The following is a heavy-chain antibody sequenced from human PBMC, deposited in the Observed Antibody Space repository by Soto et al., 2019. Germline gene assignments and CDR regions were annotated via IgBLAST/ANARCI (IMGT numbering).Heavy chain of an antibody. CDR3: AREGASGSHIGY. CDR2: IIPIFGTA. CDR1: GGTFSSYA. V-gene: IGHV1-69*01. J-gene: IGHJ4*02. D-gene: IGHD3-22*01. Sequence: QVQLVQSGAEVKKPGSSVNVSCKASGGTFSSYAISWVRQAPGQGLEWTGGIIPIFGTANYAQKFQGRVTITADESTSTAYMELSSLRSEDTAVYYCAREGASGSHIGYWGQGTLVTVSS.